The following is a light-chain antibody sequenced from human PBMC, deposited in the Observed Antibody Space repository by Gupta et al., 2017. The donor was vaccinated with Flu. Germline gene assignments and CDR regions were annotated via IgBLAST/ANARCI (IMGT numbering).Light chain of an antibody. CDR3: PQRSNWPAFT. Sequence: EILFTQSPATLSLSPGERATLSCRASPSVSSYLAWYQQKQSQAPRLLIYDESNSSTGIPARLRGRGSGKEXPLTSSXLVPEDFAVYYFPQRSNWPAFTFGXGTKVDIK. CDR1: PSVSSY. J-gene: IGKJ3*01. CDR2: DES. V-gene: IGKV3-11*01.